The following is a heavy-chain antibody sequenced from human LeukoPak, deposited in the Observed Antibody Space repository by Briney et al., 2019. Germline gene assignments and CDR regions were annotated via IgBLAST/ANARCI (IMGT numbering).Heavy chain of an antibody. CDR2: IYHSGST. CDR1: GGSISSGDYY. J-gene: IGHJ6*03. CDR3: ATTVTTTTSYYYYMDV. Sequence: PSQTLSLTCTVSGGSISSGDYYWSWIRQPPGKGLEWIGYIYHSGSTYYNPSLKSRVTISVDRSKNQFSLKLSSVTAADTAVYYCATTVTTTTSYYYYMDVWGKGTTVTVSS. D-gene: IGHD4-11*01. V-gene: IGHV4-30-4*01.